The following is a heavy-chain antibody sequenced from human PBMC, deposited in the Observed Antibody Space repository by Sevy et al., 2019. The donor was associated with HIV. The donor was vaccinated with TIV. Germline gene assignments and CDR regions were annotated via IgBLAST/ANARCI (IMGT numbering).Heavy chain of an antibody. CDR3: ARDREEYYGSGSYYSPPVYYYGMDV. CDR2: ISSSSSTI. Sequence: GGSLRLSCAASGFTFSSYSMNWVRQAPGKGLEWVSYISSSSSTIYYADSVKGRFTISRDNAKNSLYLQMNSLRDEEKAVLYCARDREEYYGSGSYYSPPVYYYGMDVWGQGTTVTVSS. CDR1: GFTFSSYS. V-gene: IGHV3-48*02. D-gene: IGHD3-10*01. J-gene: IGHJ6*02.